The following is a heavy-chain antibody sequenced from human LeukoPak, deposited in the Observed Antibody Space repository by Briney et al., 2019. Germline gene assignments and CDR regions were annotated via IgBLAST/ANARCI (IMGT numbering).Heavy chain of an antibody. J-gene: IGHJ5*02. Sequence: PGGSLRLSCAASGFTFDDYGMSWVRQAPGKGLEWVSGINWNGGSTGYADSVKGRFTISRDNAKNSLYLQMNSLRAEDTALYYCAKDNGSGYYDSSGYYVNWFDPWGQGTLVTVSS. V-gene: IGHV3-20*04. D-gene: IGHD3-22*01. CDR2: INWNGGST. CDR1: GFTFDDYG. CDR3: AKDNGSGYYDSSGYYVNWFDP.